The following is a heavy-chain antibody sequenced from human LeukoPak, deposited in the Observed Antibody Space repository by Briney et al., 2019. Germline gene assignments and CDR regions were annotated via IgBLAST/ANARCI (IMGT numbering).Heavy chain of an antibody. J-gene: IGHJ6*02. CDR2: INHSGST. D-gene: IGHD5-18*01. V-gene: IGHV4-34*01. CDR3: ARNCRIQLWLSYYYGMDV. CDR1: GGSFSGHY. Sequence: PSETLSLTCAVYGGSFSGHYWSWIRQPPGKGLEWIGEINHSGSTNYNLSLKSRVTISVDTSKNQFSLKLSSVTAADTAVYYCARNCRIQLWLSYYYGMDVWGQGTTVTVSS.